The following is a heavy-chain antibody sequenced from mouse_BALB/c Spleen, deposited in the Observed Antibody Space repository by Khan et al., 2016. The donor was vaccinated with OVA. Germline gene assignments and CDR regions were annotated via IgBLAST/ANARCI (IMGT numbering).Heavy chain of an antibody. Sequence: QVQLKESGPGLVAPSQSLSITCTVSGFSLTNYGVHWVRQPPGKGLEWLGIIWAGGSTNYNSALMSRVSIRKDNAKSQVFLKMNSLQTDDTAIDYCVRETAYYGNYEAMDYWGQGTSVTVSS. D-gene: IGHD2-10*01. J-gene: IGHJ4*01. CDR1: GFSLTNYG. V-gene: IGHV2-9*02. CDR2: IWAGGST. CDR3: VRETAYYGNYEAMDY.